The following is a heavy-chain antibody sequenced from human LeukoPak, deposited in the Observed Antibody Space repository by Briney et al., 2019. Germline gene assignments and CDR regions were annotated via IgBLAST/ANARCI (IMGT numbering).Heavy chain of an antibody. J-gene: IGHJ4*02. Sequence: SETLSLTCAVHGGSFNGYYWNWIRRPPGKGLEWIGEINHSGSTNYNPSFKSRVTISVDTSKNQFSLMLSSVTAADTAVYYCARGRYSRDYVWGSYRFVYWGQGTLVTVSS. CDR2: INHSGST. CDR3: ARGRYSRDYVWGSYRFVY. CDR1: GGSFNGYY. D-gene: IGHD3-16*02. V-gene: IGHV4-34*01.